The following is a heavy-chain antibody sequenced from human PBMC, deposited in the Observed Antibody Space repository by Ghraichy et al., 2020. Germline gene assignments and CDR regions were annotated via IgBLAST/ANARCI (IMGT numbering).Heavy chain of an antibody. CDR3: ATRDMDPSSELAGEH. V-gene: IGHV3-53*01. CDR2: IYRDGRT. Sequence: GGSLRLSCAASGFTVSANYMHWVRQASGKGLEWVSVIYRDGRTYYTDSVKGRFTVSRVNSENTVYLQMNNLRVEDTALYYCATRDMDPSSELAGEHWGQGTQVTVSS. J-gene: IGHJ4*02. D-gene: IGHD6-19*01. CDR1: GFTVSANY.